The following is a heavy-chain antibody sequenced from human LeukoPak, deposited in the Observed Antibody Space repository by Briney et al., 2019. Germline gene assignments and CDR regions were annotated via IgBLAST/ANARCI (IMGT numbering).Heavy chain of an antibody. CDR1: GGSFSGYY. CDR3: ARGLPATTVTSANYYGMDV. Sequence: SETLSLTCAVYGGSFSGYYWNWIRQPPGKGLEWIGEINHSGSTNYNSSLKSRVTISIDTSKNQFSLKLSSVTAADTAVYYCARGLPATTVTSANYYGMDVWGQGTTVTVSS. V-gene: IGHV4-34*01. J-gene: IGHJ6*02. CDR2: INHSGST. D-gene: IGHD4-17*01.